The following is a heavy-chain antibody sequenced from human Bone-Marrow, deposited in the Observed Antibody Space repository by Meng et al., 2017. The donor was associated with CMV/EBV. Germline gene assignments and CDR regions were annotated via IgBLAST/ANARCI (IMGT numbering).Heavy chain of an antibody. V-gene: IGHV1-69*05. D-gene: IGHD3-16*01. J-gene: IGHJ6*02. CDR2: IIPIFGTA. CDR3: ASPGGSLYYYGMDV. CDR1: GGTFSSYA. Sequence: SVKVSCKASGGTFSSYAISWVRQAPGQGLEWMGGIIPIFGTANYAQKFQGRVTITTDESTSTAYMELRSLRSEDTAGYYCASPGGSLYYYGMDVWGQGTTVTVSS.